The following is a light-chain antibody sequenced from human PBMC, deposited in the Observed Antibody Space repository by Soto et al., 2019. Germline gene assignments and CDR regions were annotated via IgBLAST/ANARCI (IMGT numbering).Light chain of an antibody. CDR3: QQSYSTPRT. Sequence: DIQMTQSPSSLSASVGHRVTITCRASQSISSYLNWYQQKPGKAPKILIYAASSLQSGVPSRFSGSGSGTDFTLTISSLQPEDFATYYCQQSYSTPRTFGQGTKLEIK. V-gene: IGKV1-39*01. CDR2: AAS. J-gene: IGKJ2*01. CDR1: QSISSY.